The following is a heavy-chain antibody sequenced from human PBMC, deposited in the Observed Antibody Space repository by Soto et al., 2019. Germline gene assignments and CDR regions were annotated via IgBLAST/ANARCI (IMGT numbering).Heavy chain of an antibody. V-gene: IGHV3-30*18. CDR2: ISSDGRNK. D-gene: IGHD1-26*01. CDR1: GFTFSSYC. J-gene: IGHJ4*02. Sequence: GGSLRLSCAASGFTFSSYCMHWLRQAPGKGQEWVAVISSDGRNKYYADSVKGRFTISRDNSKNTLYLQMNSLRAEDTAVYYWAKASQPWDTGVDYGGQGTLVT. CDR3: AKASQPWDTGVDY.